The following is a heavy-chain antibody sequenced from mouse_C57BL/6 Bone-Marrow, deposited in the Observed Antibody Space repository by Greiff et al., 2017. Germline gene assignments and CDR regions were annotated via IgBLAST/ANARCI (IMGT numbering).Heavy chain of an antibody. D-gene: IGHD1-1*01. V-gene: IGHV1-62-2*01. CDR2: FYPGSGSI. Sequence: QVQLQQSGAELVKPGASVKLSCKASGYTFTEYTIHWVKQRSGQGLEWIGWFYPGSGSIKYNEKFKDKATLTADKSSSTVYMELSRLTSEDSAVYFCARHEESPPWVYGSSSYAMDYWGQGTSVTVSS. J-gene: IGHJ4*01. CDR1: GYTFTEYT. CDR3: ARHEESPPWVYGSSSYAMDY.